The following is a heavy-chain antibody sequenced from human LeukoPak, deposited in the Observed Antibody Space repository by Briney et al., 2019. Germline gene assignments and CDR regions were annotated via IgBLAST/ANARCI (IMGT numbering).Heavy chain of an antibody. Sequence: GGSLRLSCAASGFTFSSYSMNCVRQTPRRGVGWGSSISSSSSYIYYADSVKGRFTISRDNAKNSLYLQINSLRAEATAVYYCARLPYSSSSDYWGQGTLVTVSS. J-gene: IGHJ4*02. D-gene: IGHD6-13*01. CDR2: ISSSSSYI. CDR1: GFTFSSYS. CDR3: ARLPYSSSSDY. V-gene: IGHV3-21*01.